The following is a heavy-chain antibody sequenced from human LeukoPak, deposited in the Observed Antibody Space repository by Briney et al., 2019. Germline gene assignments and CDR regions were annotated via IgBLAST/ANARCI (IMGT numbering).Heavy chain of an antibody. CDR1: GGSISSYY. CDR3: ARPPRHDFDDSRVHDAFDI. CDR2: INHSGST. D-gene: IGHD2-15*01. Sequence: PSETLSLTCTVSGGSISSYYWSWIRQPPGKGLEWIGEINHSGSTNYNPSLKSRVTISVDTSKNQFSLKLTSVTAADTAVYYCARPPRHDFDDSRVHDAFDIWGQGTMVTVSS. J-gene: IGHJ3*02. V-gene: IGHV4-34*01.